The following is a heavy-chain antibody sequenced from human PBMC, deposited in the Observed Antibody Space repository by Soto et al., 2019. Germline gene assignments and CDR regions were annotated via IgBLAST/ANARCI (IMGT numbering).Heavy chain of an antibody. CDR3: ARGLITLDV. CDR1: GFTFDDDA. CDR2: IRGEKYGGTS. V-gene: IGHV3-49*03. J-gene: IGHJ6*04. Sequence: EEQLVESGGGFVQPGRSLRLSCTPSGFTFDDDAINWFRQAPGKGLEWVGFIRGEKYGGTSEYAASVKGRFTISRDDSKNSASLQMNSLKTEDTALYFCARGLITLDVWGKGTTVTVSS. D-gene: IGHD2-21*01.